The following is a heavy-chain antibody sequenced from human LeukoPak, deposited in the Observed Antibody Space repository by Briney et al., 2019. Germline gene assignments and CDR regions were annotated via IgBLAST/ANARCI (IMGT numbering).Heavy chain of an antibody. CDR1: GFTFSSYA. CDR3: AKLVIIAAAAPYDY. Sequence: PGGSLRLSCAASGFTFSSYAMSWVRQAPGKGLEWVSAISGSGGSTYYADSVKGRFTISRDNSRNTLYLQMNSLRAEDTAVYYCAKLVIIAAAAPYDYWGQGTLVTVSS. D-gene: IGHD6-13*01. V-gene: IGHV3-23*01. CDR2: ISGSGGST. J-gene: IGHJ4*02.